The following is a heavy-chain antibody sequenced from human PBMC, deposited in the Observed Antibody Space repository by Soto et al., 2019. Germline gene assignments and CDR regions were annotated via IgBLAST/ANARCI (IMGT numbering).Heavy chain of an antibody. Sequence: ASVKVSCKASGYTFTSYGISWVRQAPGQGLEWTGWISAYNGNTNYAQKLQGRVTMTTDTSTSTVYMELRSLRSDDTAVYYCARDRRGSSRSGFDYWGQGTLVTVSS. CDR2: ISAYNGNT. D-gene: IGHD6-6*01. CDR3: ARDRRGSSRSGFDY. V-gene: IGHV1-18*04. CDR1: GYTFTSYG. J-gene: IGHJ4*02.